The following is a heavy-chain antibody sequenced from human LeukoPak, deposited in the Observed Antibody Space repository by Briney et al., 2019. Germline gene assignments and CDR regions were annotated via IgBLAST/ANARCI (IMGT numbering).Heavy chain of an antibody. J-gene: IGHJ3*02. V-gene: IGHV3-30*02. CDR2: IRHDGSNK. D-gene: IGHD3-3*01. CDR3: AKGLTIFGVARDAFDT. Sequence: GGSLRLXCAASGFIFSSYGINWVRQAPGKGLESVSFIRHDGSNKYYADSVKGRFTISRDNSKNTVYLQMNSLRAEDMAVYYCAKGLTIFGVARDAFDTWGQGTMVTVSS. CDR1: GFIFSSYG.